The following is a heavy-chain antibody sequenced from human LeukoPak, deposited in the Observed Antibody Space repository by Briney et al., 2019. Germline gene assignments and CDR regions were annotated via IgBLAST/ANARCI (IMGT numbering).Heavy chain of an antibody. CDR2: ISGSGGST. V-gene: IGHV3-23*01. Sequence: GGSLRLSCAASGFTFSSYAMSWVRQAPGKGLEWVSAISGSGGSTYYADSVKGRLTISRDNSKNTLYLQMNSLRAEDTAVYYCARSIYDFWTSDWFNPWGQGTLVTVSS. CDR1: GFTFSSYA. J-gene: IGHJ5*02. D-gene: IGHD3-3*01. CDR3: ARSIYDFWTSDWFNP.